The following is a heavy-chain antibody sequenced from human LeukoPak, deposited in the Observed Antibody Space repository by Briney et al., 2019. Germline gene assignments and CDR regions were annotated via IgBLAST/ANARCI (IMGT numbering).Heavy chain of an antibody. J-gene: IGHJ4*02. Sequence: GESLKISCKASGYTFTSYGISWVRQAPGQGLEWMGWISAYNVNTNDAQKLQGRVTMTTDTSTTTAYMELRSLRSDDTAVYYCARVPVSGPGARFDYWGQGTLVTVSS. CDR1: GYTFTSYG. CDR2: ISAYNVNT. D-gene: IGHD4-11*01. CDR3: ARVPVSGPGARFDY. V-gene: IGHV1-18*01.